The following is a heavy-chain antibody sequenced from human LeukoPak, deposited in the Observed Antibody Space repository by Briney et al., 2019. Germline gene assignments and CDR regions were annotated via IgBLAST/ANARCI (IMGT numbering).Heavy chain of an antibody. Sequence: GGSLRLSCAASGFTFNTYWLSWVRQAPGKGLEWVADIKEDGSKTYYVDSLKGRFTISRDNAKNSLYLQMNSLRAEDTALYHCARGGRGYCSSTSCYLDYWGQGTLVTVSS. CDR3: ARGGRGYCSSTSCYLDY. V-gene: IGHV3-7*03. CDR1: GFTFNTYW. D-gene: IGHD2-2*01. J-gene: IGHJ4*02. CDR2: IKEDGSKT.